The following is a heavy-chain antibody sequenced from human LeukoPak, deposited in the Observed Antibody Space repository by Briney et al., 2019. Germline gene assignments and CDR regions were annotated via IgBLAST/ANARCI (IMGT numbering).Heavy chain of an antibody. CDR3: ARYYYDSSGYYFDY. CDR1: GGSISSYY. CDR2: IYYSGST. D-gene: IGHD3-22*01. V-gene: IGHV4-59*01. J-gene: IGHJ4*02. Sequence: KTSETLSLTCTVSGGSISSYYWSWIRQPPGKGLKWSGYIYYSGSTNYNPCLKSRVPISVDQSKNQFSLKLSSVTAADTAVYYCARYYYDSSGYYFDYWGQGTLVTVSS.